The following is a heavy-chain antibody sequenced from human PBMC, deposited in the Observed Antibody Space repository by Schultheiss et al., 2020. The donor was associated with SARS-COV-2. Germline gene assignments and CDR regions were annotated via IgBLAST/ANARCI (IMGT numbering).Heavy chain of an antibody. CDR2: IYSGGST. J-gene: IGHJ4*02. Sequence: GGSLRLSCAASGFTVSSNYMSWVRQAPGKGLEWVSVIYSGGSTYYADSVKGRFTISRDNSMNTLYLQMNSLRAEDTAVYYCARGPSVAATPRLGYWGQGTLVTVSS. CDR3: ARGPSVAATPRLGY. D-gene: IGHD2-15*01. CDR1: GFTVSSNY. V-gene: IGHV3-53*01.